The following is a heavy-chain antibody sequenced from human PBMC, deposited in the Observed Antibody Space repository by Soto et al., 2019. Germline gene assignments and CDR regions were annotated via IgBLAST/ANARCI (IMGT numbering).Heavy chain of an antibody. D-gene: IGHD5-18*01. J-gene: IGHJ5*02. CDR3: ARASSTRGYSYGYWFDP. Sequence: QVQLQESGPGLVKPSQTLSLTCTVSGGSISSGGYYWSWIRQHPGQGLEWIGYIYYSGSTYYNPSLKSRVTISVDTSKNQFSRKLSSVTAADTAVYYCARASSTRGYSYGYWFDPWGQGTLVTVSS. CDR2: IYYSGST. V-gene: IGHV4-31*03. CDR1: GGSISSGGYY.